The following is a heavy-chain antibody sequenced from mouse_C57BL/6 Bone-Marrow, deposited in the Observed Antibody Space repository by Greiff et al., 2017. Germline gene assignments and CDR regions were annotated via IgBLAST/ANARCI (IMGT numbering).Heavy chain of an antibody. Sequence: EVKLMESGPELVKPGASVKISCKASGYSFTDYNMNWVKQSNGKSLEWIGVINPNYGTTSYNQKFKGKATLTVDQSSSTAYMQLNSLTSEDSAVYYCARSLTGTWRVYFDYWGQGTTLTVSS. J-gene: IGHJ2*01. CDR3: ARSLTGTWRVYFDY. D-gene: IGHD4-1*01. V-gene: IGHV1-39*01. CDR2: INPNYGTT. CDR1: GYSFTDYN.